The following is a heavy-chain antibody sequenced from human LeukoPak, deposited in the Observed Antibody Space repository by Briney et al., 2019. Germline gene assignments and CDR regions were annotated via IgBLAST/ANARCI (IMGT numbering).Heavy chain of an antibody. D-gene: IGHD6-13*01. Sequence: PGGSLRLPCAASGFTFSSYAMSWVRQAPGKGLEWVSTISGSGGSTYYADSVKGRFTISRDNSKNTLYLQMNSLRAEDTAVYYCAKDPTAAGTAEYFQHWGQGTLVTVSS. J-gene: IGHJ1*01. CDR2: ISGSGGST. CDR3: AKDPTAAGTAEYFQH. V-gene: IGHV3-23*01. CDR1: GFTFSSYA.